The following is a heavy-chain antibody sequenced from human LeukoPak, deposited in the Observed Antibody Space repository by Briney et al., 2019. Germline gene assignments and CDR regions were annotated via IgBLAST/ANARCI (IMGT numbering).Heavy chain of an antibody. CDR2: IGTAGDT. CDR1: GFTFSSYD. J-gene: IGHJ6*02. CDR3: ARGNAPYYYYGMDV. Sequence: GGSLRLSCAASGFTFSSYDMHWVRQATGKGLEWVSAIGTAGDTYYPGSVKGRFTISRENAKNSLYLQMNSLRAGDTAVYYCARGNAPYYYYGMDVWGQGTTVTVSS. V-gene: IGHV3-13*01.